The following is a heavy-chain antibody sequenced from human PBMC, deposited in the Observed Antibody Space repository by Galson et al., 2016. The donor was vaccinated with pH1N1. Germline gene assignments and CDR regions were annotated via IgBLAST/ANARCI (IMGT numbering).Heavy chain of an antibody. J-gene: IGHJ4*01. CDR1: GFTFSSFG. CDR2: VSATGLSR. V-gene: IGHV3-23*01. CDR3: AKDQSDKIIFQGTFDN. Sequence: SLRLSCAASGFTFSSFGIHWVRQVPGKGLEWVSFVSATGLSRYYADSVKGRFTISRDNSKNTVSLNVSRLRVEDTALYYCAKDQSDKIIFQGTFDNWGRGTLVTVST. D-gene: IGHD3-3*02.